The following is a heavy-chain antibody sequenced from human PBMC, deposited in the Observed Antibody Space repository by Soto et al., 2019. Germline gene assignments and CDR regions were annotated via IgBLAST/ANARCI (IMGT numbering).Heavy chain of an antibody. CDR2: IYYSGST. D-gene: IGHD2-2*01. Sequence: PSETLSLTCTVSGGSISSGGYYWSWIRQHPGKGLEWIGYIYYSGSTYYNPSLKSRVTISVDTSKNQFSLYLQMNSLRTEDTALYYCAKDTGYCSSTSCYDFDYWGQGTLVTVSS. J-gene: IGHJ4*02. CDR1: GGSISSGGYY. V-gene: IGHV4-31*03. CDR3: AKDTGYCSSTSCYDFDY.